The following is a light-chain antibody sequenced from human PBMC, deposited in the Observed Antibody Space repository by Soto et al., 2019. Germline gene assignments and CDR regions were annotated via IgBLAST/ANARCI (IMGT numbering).Light chain of an antibody. CDR3: QHYYSDPPWT. Sequence: DIVMTQSPDSLAVSLGERDTIDCRSSQSLLYRYNNKSYLGWYQQKAGQPPKLLIYWASTRESGLPDRFSGSGSGTDFTLTISSVQAEDVAVYYCQHYYSDPPWTFGQGTKVEIK. V-gene: IGKV4-1*01. CDR2: WAS. J-gene: IGKJ1*01. CDR1: QSLLYRYNNKSY.